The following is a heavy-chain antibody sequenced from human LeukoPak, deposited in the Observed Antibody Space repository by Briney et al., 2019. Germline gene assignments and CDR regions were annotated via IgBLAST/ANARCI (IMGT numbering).Heavy chain of an antibody. V-gene: IGHV4-4*02. D-gene: IGHD6-13*01. CDR3: ARALVAAAGTFDY. CDR1: GGSISSSNW. CDR2: IYHSGST. J-gene: IGHJ4*02. Sequence: SETLSLTCAVSGGSISSSNWWSWVRPPPGKGLEWIGEIYHSGSTNYNPSLKSRVTISVDKSKNQFSLKLSSVTAADTAVYYCARALVAAAGTFDYWGQGTLVTVSS.